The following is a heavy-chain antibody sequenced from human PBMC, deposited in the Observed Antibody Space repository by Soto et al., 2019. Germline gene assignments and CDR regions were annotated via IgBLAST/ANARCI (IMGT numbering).Heavy chain of an antibody. V-gene: IGHV3-30*02. Sequence: GGSLRLSCAAAGFTFSSYGMHWVRQAPGKGLEGVAVIWYDGSRTNYADSVKGRFTISRDNSKNTLFLQMNGLRGEDTAVYYCAKEGHSYALDYWGQGALVTVSS. CDR1: GFTFSSYG. CDR2: IWYDGSRT. D-gene: IGHD3-16*01. J-gene: IGHJ4*02. CDR3: AKEGHSYALDY.